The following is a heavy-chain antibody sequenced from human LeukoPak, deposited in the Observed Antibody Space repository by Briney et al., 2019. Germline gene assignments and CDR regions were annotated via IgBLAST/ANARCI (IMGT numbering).Heavy chain of an antibody. CDR1: GFTFDDYA. J-gene: IGHJ2*01. CDR3: AKDIAVAGMTFWYFDL. CDR2: ISWNSGSI. V-gene: IGHV3-9*01. Sequence: GGSLRLSCAAFGFTFDDYAMHWVRQAPGKGLEWVSGISWNSGSIGYADSVKGRFTISRDNAKNSLYLQMNSLRAEDTALYYCAKDIAVAGMTFWYFDLWGRGTLVTVSS. D-gene: IGHD6-19*01.